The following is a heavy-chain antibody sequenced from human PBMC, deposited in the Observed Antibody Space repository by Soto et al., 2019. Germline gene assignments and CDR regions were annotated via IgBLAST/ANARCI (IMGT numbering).Heavy chain of an antibody. V-gene: IGHV3-23*01. CDR2: ISGSGGST. J-gene: IGHJ6*02. CDR1: GFTFSSYA. CDR3: AKDLSCHPAYGMDV. Sequence: GGSLRLSCAASGFTFSSYAMSWVRQAPGKGLEWVSAISGSGGSTYYADSVKGRFTISRDNSKNTLYLQMNSLRAEDTAVYYWAKDLSCHPAYGMDVWGQGTTVTVSS. D-gene: IGHD2-2*01.